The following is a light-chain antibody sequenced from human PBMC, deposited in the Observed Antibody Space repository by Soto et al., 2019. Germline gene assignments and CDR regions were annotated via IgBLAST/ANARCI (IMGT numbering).Light chain of an antibody. CDR3: AAWDDSLSGV. J-gene: IGLJ3*02. CDR1: SSNIGSNY. Sequence: QPVLTQPPSASGTPGQRVTISCSGSSSNIGSNYVYWYQQLPGTAPKLLIYSNNQRPSGVPDRFSGSKSGTSASLAISGLRSEDEADYYCAAWDDSLSGVFGGGTKLTVL. V-gene: IGLV1-47*02. CDR2: SNN.